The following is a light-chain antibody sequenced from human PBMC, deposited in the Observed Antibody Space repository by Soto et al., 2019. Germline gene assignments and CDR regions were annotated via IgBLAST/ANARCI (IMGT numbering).Light chain of an antibody. J-gene: IGKJ2*04. Sequence: EIILTKSPATLSLSPGERATLSCRASQSVSSSYLAWYQQKPGQAPRLLIYGASSRATGIPDRFSGSGSGTDFTLTIIRLEPEDFAVYYCQLSASLPCSFAEGSKLDI. CDR1: QSVSSSY. V-gene: IGKV3-20*01. CDR2: GAS. CDR3: QLSASLPCS.